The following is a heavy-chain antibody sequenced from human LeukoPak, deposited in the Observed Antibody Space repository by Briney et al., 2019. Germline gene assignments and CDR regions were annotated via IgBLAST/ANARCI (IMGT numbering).Heavy chain of an antibody. Sequence: AGGSLRLSCAASGFTFSDYYMSWIRQAPGKGLEWVSYISSSGSTIYYADSVKGRFTISRDNAKNSLYLQMNSLRAEDTAVYYCAKGQGYSYGYLDGFDYWGQGTLVTVSS. CDR1: GFTFSDYY. J-gene: IGHJ4*02. CDR2: ISSSGSTI. CDR3: AKGQGYSYGYLDGFDY. D-gene: IGHD5-18*01. V-gene: IGHV3-11*01.